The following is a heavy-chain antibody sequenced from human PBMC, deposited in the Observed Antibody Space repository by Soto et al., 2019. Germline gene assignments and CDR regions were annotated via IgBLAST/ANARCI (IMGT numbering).Heavy chain of an antibody. J-gene: IGHJ5*02. CDR2: IYYSGST. CDR1: GGSISSYY. V-gene: IGHV4-59*01. Sequence: SETLSLTCTVSGGSISSYYWSWIRQPPGKGLEWIGYIYYSGSTNYNPSLKSRVTISVDTSKNQFSLKLSSVTAADTAVYYCARALYYYDSSGYPNWFDPWGQGTLVTVSS. D-gene: IGHD3-22*01. CDR3: ARALYYYDSSGYPNWFDP.